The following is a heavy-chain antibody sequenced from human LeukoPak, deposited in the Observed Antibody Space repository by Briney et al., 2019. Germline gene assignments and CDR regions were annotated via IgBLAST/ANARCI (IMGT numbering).Heavy chain of an antibody. CDR3: ARGYGSGSYCVY. Sequence: PSETLSLTCVVYSGSFSGYYWSWIRQPPGKGLEWIGEIERSGSRLYDASLKSRVNVLLDTSENQFSLRVSCVTAGDSAVYCCARGYGSGSYCVYGGQGTLVGVSS. CDR2: IERSGSR. CDR1: SGSFSGYY. J-gene: IGHJ4*02. D-gene: IGHD3-10*01. V-gene: IGHV4-34*01.